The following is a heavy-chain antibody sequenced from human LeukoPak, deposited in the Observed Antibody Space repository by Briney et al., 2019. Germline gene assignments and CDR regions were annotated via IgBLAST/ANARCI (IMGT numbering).Heavy chain of an antibody. Sequence: PGGSLRLSCAASGFTFSDYCMTWIRQAPGKGLEWVSHITSTGATIYYADSVKGRFTIARDNAKNSLSLQMNSLRAEDTAVYFCARVLSSGYSPFDYWGQGILVTVSS. CDR2: ITSTGATI. D-gene: IGHD3-22*01. CDR1: GFTFSDYC. CDR3: ARVLSSGYSPFDY. J-gene: IGHJ4*02. V-gene: IGHV3-11*01.